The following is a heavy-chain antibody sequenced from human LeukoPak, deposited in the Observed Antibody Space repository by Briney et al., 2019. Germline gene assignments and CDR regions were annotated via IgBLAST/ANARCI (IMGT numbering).Heavy chain of an antibody. Sequence: GGSLRLSCAASGFTVSNNYMSWVRQAPGKGLEWVSVIYSGGTTYYADSVKGRFTISRDNSKNTLYLQMDSLRAEDTAVYYCAKEAGTGWFDPWGQGTLVTVSS. V-gene: IGHV3-53*01. CDR3: AKEAGTGWFDP. CDR2: IYSGGTT. CDR1: GFTVSNNY. D-gene: IGHD6-13*01. J-gene: IGHJ5*02.